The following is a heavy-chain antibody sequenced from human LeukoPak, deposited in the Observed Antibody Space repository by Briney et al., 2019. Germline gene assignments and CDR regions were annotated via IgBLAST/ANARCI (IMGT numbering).Heavy chain of an antibody. CDR1: GFTFNTYG. Sequence: GGSLRLSCAASGFTFNTYGMHWVRQAPGKGLEWVSYISSSGSTIYYADSVKGRFTISRDNAKNSLYLQMNSLRAEDTAVYYCARDGVRPNDAFDIWGQGTMVTVSS. J-gene: IGHJ3*02. V-gene: IGHV3-48*04. D-gene: IGHD1-1*01. CDR3: ARDGVRPNDAFDI. CDR2: ISSSGSTI.